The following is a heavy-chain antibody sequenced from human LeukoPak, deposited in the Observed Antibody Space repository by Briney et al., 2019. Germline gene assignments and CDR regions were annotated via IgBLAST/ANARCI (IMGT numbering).Heavy chain of an antibody. CDR1: GFTVSSNY. CDR2: IYSGGST. Sequence: PGGSLRLSCAASGFTVSSNYMSWVRLAPGKGLEWVSIIYSGGSTYSADSVKGRFTISRDNSKNTLYLQMNSLRAEDTAVYYCARDPPQYCSSTSCYYYYYMDVWGKGTTVTVSS. V-gene: IGHV3-53*05. D-gene: IGHD2-2*01. CDR3: ARDPPQYCSSTSCYYYYYMDV. J-gene: IGHJ6*03.